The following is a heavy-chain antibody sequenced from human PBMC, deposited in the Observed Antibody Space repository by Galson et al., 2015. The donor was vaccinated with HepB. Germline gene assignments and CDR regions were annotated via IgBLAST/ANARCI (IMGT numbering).Heavy chain of an antibody. V-gene: IGHV4-39*01. Sequence: ETLSLTCTVSGGSISSSSYYWGWIRQPPGKGLEWIGSIYYSGSTYYNPSLKSRVTISVDTSKNQFSLKLRSVTAADTAVYYCARLPPRDYYYYGMDVWGQGTTVTVSS. CDR2: IYYSGST. CDR1: GGSISSSSYY. CDR3: ARLPPRDYYYYGMDV. J-gene: IGHJ6*02.